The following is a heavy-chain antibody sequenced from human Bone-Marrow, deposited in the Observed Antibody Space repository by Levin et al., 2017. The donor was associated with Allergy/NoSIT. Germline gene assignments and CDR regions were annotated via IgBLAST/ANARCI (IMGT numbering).Heavy chain of an antibody. CDR2: ITPFNGNT. J-gene: IGHJ4*02. D-gene: IGHD2-2*02. Sequence: SVKVSCKASEYTFTYLYLHWVRQAPGQALEWMGWITPFNGNTDYAPKFRDRVTITRAVSVDPIYMEMRNLRSEDTAMYFCVRSALYVDQYYFDSWGQGTLVTVSS. CDR1: EYTFTYLY. V-gene: IGHV1-45*02. CDR3: VRSALYVDQYYFDS.